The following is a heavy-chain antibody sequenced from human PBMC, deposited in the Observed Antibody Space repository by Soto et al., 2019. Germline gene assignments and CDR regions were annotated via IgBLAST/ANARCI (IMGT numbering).Heavy chain of an antibody. CDR1: GGSISSSTW. J-gene: IGHJ5*02. V-gene: IGHV4-4*02. CDR3: ARDRGGSGGRYPFDP. D-gene: IGHD2-15*01. Sequence: QVQLQESGPGLVKPSGTLSLTCAVSGGSISSSTWWSWVRQPPGKRLEWIGEIYHSGSTNYNPSLKSRVNRTVDKSKNQFSLKLSSVTAADTAVYYCARDRGGSGGRYPFDPWGQGTLVTVS. CDR2: IYHSGST.